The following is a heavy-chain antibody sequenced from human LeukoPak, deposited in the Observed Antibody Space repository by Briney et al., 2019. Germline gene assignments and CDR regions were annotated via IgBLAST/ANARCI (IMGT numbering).Heavy chain of an antibody. CDR2: IRSKANSYAT. D-gene: IGHD3-10*01. V-gene: IGHV3-73*01. CDR1: GFTFSGSA. CDR3: TSLWFGEYYGMDV. J-gene: IGHJ6*02. Sequence: GGSLRLSCAASGFTFSGSAMHWVRQASGKGLEWVGRIRSKANSYATAYAASVKGRFTISRDDSKNTAYLQMNSLKTEDTAVYYCTSLWFGEYYGMDVWGQGATVTVSS.